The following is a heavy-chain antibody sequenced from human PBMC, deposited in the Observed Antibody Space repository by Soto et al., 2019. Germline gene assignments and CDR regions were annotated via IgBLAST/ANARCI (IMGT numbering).Heavy chain of an antibody. CDR1: GGTFSSYT. CDR3: ARDEYYYGSGAFFYY. V-gene: IGHV1-69*08. Sequence: QVQLVQSGAEVKKPGSSVKVSCKASGGTFSSYTISWVRQAPGQGLEWMGRIIPILGIANYAQKFQGRATITADKSTSTAYMELSSLRSEDTAVYYCARDEYYYGSGAFFYYWGQGTLVTVSS. J-gene: IGHJ4*02. D-gene: IGHD3-10*01. CDR2: IIPILGIA.